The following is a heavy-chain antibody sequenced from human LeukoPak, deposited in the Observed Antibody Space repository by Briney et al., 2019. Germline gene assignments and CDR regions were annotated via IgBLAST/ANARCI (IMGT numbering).Heavy chain of an antibody. D-gene: IGHD6-13*01. Sequence: GSLRLSCAVFGFTVSNNYMNWVRQAPGKGLEWVSVIYSGGSTYYADSVKGRFTISRDNSKNTLYLQMNSLRGDDTAVYCCARSGTAGTFDYWGQGTLVTVSS. CDR3: ARSGTAGTFDY. CDR2: IYSGGST. V-gene: IGHV3-66*01. CDR1: GFTVSNNY. J-gene: IGHJ4*02.